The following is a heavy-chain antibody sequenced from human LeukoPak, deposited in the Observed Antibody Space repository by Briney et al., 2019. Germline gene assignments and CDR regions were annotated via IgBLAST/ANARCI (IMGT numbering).Heavy chain of an antibody. Sequence: GGSLRLSCAASGFTFSSYAMSGVRHAPGEGLEWVSNIKKDGSEKYYVDSVKGRFTISRDNAKNSLYLQMNSLRAEDTAVYYCARLWPTYFDYYFDYWGQGTLVTVSS. CDR2: IKKDGSEK. CDR3: ARLWPTYFDYYFDY. D-gene: IGHD3-9*01. CDR1: GFTFSSYA. J-gene: IGHJ4*02. V-gene: IGHV3-7*01.